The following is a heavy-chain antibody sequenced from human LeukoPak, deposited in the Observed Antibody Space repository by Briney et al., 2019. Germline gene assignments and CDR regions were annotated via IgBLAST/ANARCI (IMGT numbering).Heavy chain of an antibody. V-gene: IGHV4-4*07. CDR3: AREYYYDFWSGHVNWFDP. J-gene: IGHJ5*02. Sequence: SETLSLTCTVSGGPFSGYYWSRIRQPARKTLEWIGRIFTSGITTYNPSLRSRVTMSVDTSKSQFSLNLGSATAADTAVYYCAREYYYDFWSGHVNWFDPWGQGTLVTVSS. CDR2: IFTSGIT. D-gene: IGHD3-3*01. CDR1: GGPFSGYY.